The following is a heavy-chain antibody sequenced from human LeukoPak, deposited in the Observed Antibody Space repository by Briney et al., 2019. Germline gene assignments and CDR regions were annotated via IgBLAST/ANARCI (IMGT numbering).Heavy chain of an antibody. D-gene: IGHD3-10*01. Sequence: PGGSLRLSCAASGFPLSRSAMSWVRQAPGKGLEWVSNISGSGSGGSTYYADSVKGRFTISRDNSKNTLYLQMNSLRAEDTAVYYCVVFGEVVVIDYWGQGTLVTVSS. CDR3: VVFGEVVVIDY. CDR2: ISGSGSGGST. J-gene: IGHJ4*02. V-gene: IGHV3-23*01. CDR1: GFPLSRSA.